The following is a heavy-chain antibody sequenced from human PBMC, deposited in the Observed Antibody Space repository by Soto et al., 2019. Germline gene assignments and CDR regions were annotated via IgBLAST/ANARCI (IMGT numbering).Heavy chain of an antibody. CDR2: IIPILGIE. J-gene: IGHJ6*02. V-gene: IGHV1-69*02. CDR3: AGVPRRESIVGARPYYYYGMDV. CDR1: GGTFSSYT. D-gene: IGHD1-26*01. Sequence: QVQLVQSGAEVKKPGSSVKVSCKASGGTFSSYTISWVRQAPGQGLEWMGRIIPILGIENYAQKFQCRVTITEDKSTSTAYMELSSLRPEDTAVYYGAGVPRRESIVGARPYYYYGMDVWGQGTTVTVSS.